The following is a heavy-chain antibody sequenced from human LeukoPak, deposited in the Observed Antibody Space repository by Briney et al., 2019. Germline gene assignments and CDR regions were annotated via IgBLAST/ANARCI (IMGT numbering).Heavy chain of an antibody. Sequence: PSETLSLTCTVSGGSISSYYWSWIRQPPGKGLEWIGYIYYSGSTNYNPSLKSRVTISVDTSKNQFSLKLSSVTAADTAVYYCARSYSSSPRGGWFDPWGQGTLVTVSS. CDR1: GGSISSYY. D-gene: IGHD6-13*01. CDR2: IYYSGST. V-gene: IGHV4-59*08. J-gene: IGHJ5*02. CDR3: ARSYSSSPRGGWFDP.